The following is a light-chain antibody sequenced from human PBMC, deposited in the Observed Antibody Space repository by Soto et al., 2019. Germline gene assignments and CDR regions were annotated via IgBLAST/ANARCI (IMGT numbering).Light chain of an antibody. CDR3: QQYGRASWT. Sequence: EIVLTQSPGTLSLSPGEGATLSCRASQSVSTNFFAWYQQKPGQAPRLLIYGASTRATGIPDRFSGSGSGTDFPLTIRRLEPEDSAVYYCQQYGRASWTFGQGTKVDIK. CDR2: GAS. J-gene: IGKJ1*01. CDR1: QSVSTNF. V-gene: IGKV3-20*01.